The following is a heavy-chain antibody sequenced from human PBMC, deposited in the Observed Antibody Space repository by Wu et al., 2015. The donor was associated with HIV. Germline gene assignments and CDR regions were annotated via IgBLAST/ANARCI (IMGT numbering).Heavy chain of an antibody. CDR2: IIPIFGTA. D-gene: IGHD3-10*01. Sequence: QVQLVQSGAEVKKPGSSVKVSCRTSGGTFSNHVFTWVRQAPGQGLEWMGGIIPIFGTANYAQKFQGRVTITADESTSTAYMELSSLRSEDTAVYYCARVYGSGSYYNEWGQGTLVTVSS. CDR3: ARVYGSGSYYNE. V-gene: IGHV1-69*13. CDR1: GGTFSNHV. J-gene: IGHJ4*02.